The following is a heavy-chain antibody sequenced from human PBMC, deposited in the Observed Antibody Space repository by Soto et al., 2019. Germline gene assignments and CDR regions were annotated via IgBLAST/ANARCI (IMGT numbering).Heavy chain of an antibody. CDR2: ISAYNGNT. D-gene: IGHD5-12*01. CDR1: GYTFTSYG. CDR3: ASLNVEMATTHYYYYGMDV. V-gene: IGHV1-18*04. J-gene: IGHJ6*02. Sequence: QVQLVQSGAEVKKPGASVKVSCKASGYTFTSYGISWVRQAPGQGLEWMGWISAYNGNTNYAQKLQGRVTMTTDTSTRTAYMELRSLRSADTAVYYCASLNVEMATTHYYYYGMDVWGQGTTVTVSS.